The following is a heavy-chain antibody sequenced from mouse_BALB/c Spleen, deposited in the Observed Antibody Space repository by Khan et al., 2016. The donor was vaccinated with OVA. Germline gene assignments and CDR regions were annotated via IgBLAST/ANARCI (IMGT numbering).Heavy chain of an antibody. CDR2: IWSDGST. Sequence: QVQLKQSGPGLAAPSQSLSITCTISVFSLTSYGVHWVRQPPGKGLEWLVVIWSDGSTTYNSALKSRLTITKDNSQSQVFLKMNSLQTDDTAIYFCARQPYYHYNIMDYWGQGTSVTGSS. CDR1: VFSLTSYG. CDR3: ARQPYYHYNIMDY. V-gene: IGHV2-6-1*01. D-gene: IGHD2-10*01. J-gene: IGHJ4*01.